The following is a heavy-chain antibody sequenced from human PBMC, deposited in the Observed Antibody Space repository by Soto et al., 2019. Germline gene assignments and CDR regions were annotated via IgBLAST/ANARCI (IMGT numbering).Heavy chain of an antibody. Sequence: QVQLVQSGAEVKKPGASVKVSCKASGYTFTSYGISWVRQAPGQGLEWMGWISAYNGNTNYAQKLQGRVTMTTGTFTITAYMELRILRSDDTALCYCVRSYISSGILDGPWGQGTLVTVSS. V-gene: IGHV1-18*01. CDR2: ISAYNGNT. D-gene: IGHD6-13*01. CDR3: VRSYISSGILDGP. J-gene: IGHJ5*02. CDR1: GYTFTSYG.